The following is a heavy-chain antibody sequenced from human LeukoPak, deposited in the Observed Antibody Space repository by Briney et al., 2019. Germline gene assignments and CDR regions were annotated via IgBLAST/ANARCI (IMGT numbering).Heavy chain of an antibody. Sequence: PSATLSLTCSVSGGSISSHYWGWIRPPPGKGLEGIGYIYYSGSTNYNPSLKSRVTISVDTSKNQFSLKLSSVTAADTAVYYCARVSKLRFLEWLYDAFDIWGQRTMVTVCS. D-gene: IGHD3-3*01. J-gene: IGHJ3*02. CDR3: ARVSKLRFLEWLYDAFDI. CDR2: IYYSGST. CDR1: GGSISSHY. V-gene: IGHV4-59*11.